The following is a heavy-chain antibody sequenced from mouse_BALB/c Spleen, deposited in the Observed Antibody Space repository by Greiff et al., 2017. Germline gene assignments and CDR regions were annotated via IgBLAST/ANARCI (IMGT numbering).Heavy chain of an antibody. D-gene: IGHD1-2*01. CDR2: INPSSGYT. V-gene: IGHV1-4*01. CDR1: GYTFTSYT. Sequence: VQLVESGAELARPGASVKMSCKASGYTFTSYTMHWVKQRPGQGLEWIGYINPSSGYTNYNQKFKDKATLTADKSSSTAYMQLSSLTSEDSAVYYCARGATATAWFAYWGQGTLVTVSA. J-gene: IGHJ3*01. CDR3: ARGATATAWFAY.